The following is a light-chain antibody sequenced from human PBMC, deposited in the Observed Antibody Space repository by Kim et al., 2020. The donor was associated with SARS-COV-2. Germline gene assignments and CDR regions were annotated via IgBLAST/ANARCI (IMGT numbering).Light chain of an antibody. CDR1: QSVSSSY. Sequence: EIVLTQSPGTLSLSPGERATLSCRASQSVSSSYLMWYQQKRGQAPRLLIYGASNRATGIPDRFSGSGSGTDFTLTINRLEPEDFAVYYCQQYGSSPLTFGGGTKVDIK. V-gene: IGKV3-20*01. CDR2: GAS. CDR3: QQYGSSPLT. J-gene: IGKJ4*01.